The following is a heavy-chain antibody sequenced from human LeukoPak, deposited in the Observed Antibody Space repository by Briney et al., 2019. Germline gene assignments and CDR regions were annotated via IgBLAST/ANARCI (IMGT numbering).Heavy chain of an antibody. CDR3: GREQGGSGSSTEH. J-gene: IGHJ4*02. CDR1: GFTFSSYS. CDR2: ISSSSGYI. V-gene: IGHV3-21*01. Sequence: GGSLRLSCAASGFTFSSYSMNCVRQAPGKGLEWVASISSSSGYIYYANSLKGRFTISRDNAKNALYLQMNSLRVEDTAVYYCGREQGGSGSSTEHWGQGTLVTVSS. D-gene: IGHD3-10*01.